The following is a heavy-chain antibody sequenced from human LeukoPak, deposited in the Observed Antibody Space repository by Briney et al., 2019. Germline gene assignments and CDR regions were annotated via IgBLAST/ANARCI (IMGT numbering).Heavy chain of an antibody. Sequence: SETLSLTRAVYGGSFSGYYWSWIRQPPGKGQEWIGEINHSGSTNYNPSLKSRGTISVDTSKNQFSLKLSSVTAADTAVYYCARGPIVVVPAAMPSGFDPWGQGTLVTVSS. CDR3: ARGPIVVVPAAMPSGFDP. CDR1: GGSFSGYY. V-gene: IGHV4-34*01. CDR2: INHSGST. J-gene: IGHJ5*02. D-gene: IGHD2-2*01.